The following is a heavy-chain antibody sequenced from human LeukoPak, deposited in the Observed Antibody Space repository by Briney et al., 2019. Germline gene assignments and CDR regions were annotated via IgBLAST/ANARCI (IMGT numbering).Heavy chain of an antibody. V-gene: IGHV4-59*01. CDR3: ARDRWLGY. D-gene: IGHD5-12*01. CDR2: IYYSGST. J-gene: IGHJ4*02. Sequence: SETLSLTCSVSGGSIRDYYWSWIRQPPGKGLEWIGYIYYSGSTNYNPSLKSRVTVSVDTSKTQFSLKLASVTTADTAVYYCARDRWLGYWGQGTLVTVSS. CDR1: GGSIRDYY.